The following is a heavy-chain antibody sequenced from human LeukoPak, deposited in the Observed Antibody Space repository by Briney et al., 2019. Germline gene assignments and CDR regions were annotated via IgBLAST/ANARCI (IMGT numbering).Heavy chain of an antibody. CDR3: ARGRVPSDY. J-gene: IGHJ4*02. D-gene: IGHD2-2*01. Sequence: GGSLRLSCAASGFTFSSYEMNWVRQAPGKGPEWVSYISSSGSTIYYADSVKGRFTISRDNAKNTLYLQMNSLRAEDTAVYYCARGRVPSDYWGQGTLVTVSS. CDR1: GFTFSSYE. CDR2: ISSSGSTI. V-gene: IGHV3-48*03.